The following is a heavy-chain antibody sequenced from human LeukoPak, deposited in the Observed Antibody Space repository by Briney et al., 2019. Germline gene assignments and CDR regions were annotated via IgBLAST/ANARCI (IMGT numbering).Heavy chain of an antibody. CDR2: ISYDGSNK. CDR3: ARDDAPYYYYYYMDV. J-gene: IGHJ6*03. CDR1: GFTFSSYA. Sequence: GGSLRLSCAASGFTFSSYAMHWVRQAPGKGLEWVAVISYDGSNKYYADSVKGRFTISGDNSKNTLYLQMNSLRAEDTAVYYCARDDAPYYYYYYMDVWGKGTTVTVSS. V-gene: IGHV3-30*01.